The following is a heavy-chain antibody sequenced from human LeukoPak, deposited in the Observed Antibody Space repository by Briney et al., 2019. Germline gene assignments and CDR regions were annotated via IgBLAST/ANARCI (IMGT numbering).Heavy chain of an antibody. V-gene: IGHV3-33*08. Sequence: QPGGSLRLSCVASGFTFSGHAMHWVRQAPGKGLEWVAVIWYDGSNKYYADSVKGRFTISRDNSQNTLYLQGNNLRAEDTAVYCCARGRWDTGGLHGLDVWGQGTTVTVSS. CDR1: GFTFSGHA. D-gene: IGHD2-8*02. CDR3: ARGRWDTGGLHGLDV. J-gene: IGHJ6*02. CDR2: IWYDGSNK.